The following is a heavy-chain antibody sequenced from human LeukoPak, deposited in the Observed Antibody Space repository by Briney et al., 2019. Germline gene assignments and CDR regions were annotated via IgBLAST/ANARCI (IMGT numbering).Heavy chain of an antibody. J-gene: IGHJ3*02. CDR3: VQEGPRGLAFDI. CDR2: ISGSGGGT. Sequence: PGGSLRLSCEASGVAFSSYVMSWVRQAPGKVPEWVSGISGSGGGTYYADSVKGRFAISRDNSKNTLYLQMNSLRAEDTAVYYCVQEGPRGLAFDIWGQGTKVTVSS. CDR1: GVAFSSYV. V-gene: IGHV3-23*01.